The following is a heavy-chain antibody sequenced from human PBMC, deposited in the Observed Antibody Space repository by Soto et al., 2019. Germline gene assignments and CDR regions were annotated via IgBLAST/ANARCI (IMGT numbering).Heavy chain of an antibody. CDR2: INPSGGST. J-gene: IGHJ4*02. V-gene: IGHV1-46*01. CDR1: GYTLTSYY. D-gene: IGHD3-9*01. Sequence: ASVKVSCKASGYTLTSYYMHRVRQAPGQGLAWMGIINPSGGSTSYAQNYQGRITMTRDTSTTTVYMELSSLRSEDTAVYFCARGDYDVLTGHYPLDYWGQGTLVTVSS. CDR3: ARGDYDVLTGHYPLDY.